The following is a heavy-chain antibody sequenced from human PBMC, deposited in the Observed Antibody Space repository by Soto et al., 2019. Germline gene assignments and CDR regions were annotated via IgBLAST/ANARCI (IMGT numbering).Heavy chain of an antibody. J-gene: IGHJ2*01. CDR1: GFTFSDYY. CDR2: ISSSSYT. V-gene: IGHV3-11*06. Sequence: GGSLRLSCASSGFTFSDYYMSWIRQAPGKGLEWVSYISSSSYTNYADSAKGRFTISRDNAKNSLYLQMNSLRAEDTAVYYCARKFYGETYWYFDLWGRGTLVTVSS. CDR3: ARKFYGETYWYFDL. D-gene: IGHD4-17*01.